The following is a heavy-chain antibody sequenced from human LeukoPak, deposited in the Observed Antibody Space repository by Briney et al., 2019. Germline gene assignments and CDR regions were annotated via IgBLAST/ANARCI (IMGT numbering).Heavy chain of an antibody. J-gene: IGHJ5*02. CDR2: IYHSGST. Sequence: PSETLSLTCAVSGYSISSGYYWGWIRQPPGKGLEWIGSIYHSGSTCYNPSLKSRVTISVDTSKNQFSLKLSSVTAADTAVYYCASQLIVVVPAAMVGSWFDPWGQGTLVTVSS. CDR1: GYSISSGYY. V-gene: IGHV4-38-2*01. CDR3: ASQLIVVVPAAMVGSWFDP. D-gene: IGHD2-2*01.